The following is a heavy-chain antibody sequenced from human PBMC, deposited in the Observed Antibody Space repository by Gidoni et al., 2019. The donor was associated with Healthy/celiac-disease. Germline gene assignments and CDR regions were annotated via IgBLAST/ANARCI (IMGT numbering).Heavy chain of an antibody. CDR3: VKGDILAGSRTLVY. Sequence: EVQLVESGGGLVQPGGSLRLSCSASGLTFSSYAMHWVRQAPGKGLEYVSAISSNGGSTYYADSVKGRFTISRDNSKNTLYLQMSSLRAEDTAVYYCVKGDILAGSRTLVYWGQGTLVTVSS. D-gene: IGHD3-9*01. V-gene: IGHV3-64D*06. CDR2: ISSNGGST. J-gene: IGHJ4*02. CDR1: GLTFSSYA.